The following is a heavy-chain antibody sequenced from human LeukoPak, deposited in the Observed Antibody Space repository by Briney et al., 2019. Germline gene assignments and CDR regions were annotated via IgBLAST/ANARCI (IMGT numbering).Heavy chain of an antibody. CDR2: IWYDGSNK. V-gene: IGHV3-33*01. J-gene: IGHJ6*03. CDR3: ARDGSYDFWSGLSYYYYMDV. CDR1: GFSFSSYG. D-gene: IGHD3-3*01. Sequence: GGSLRLSCAASGFSFSSYGMHWVRQAPGKGLEWVTVIWYDGSNKYYADSVKGRFTISRDNAKNSLYLQMNSLRAEDTAVYYCARDGSYDFWSGLSYYYYMDVWGKGTTVTVSS.